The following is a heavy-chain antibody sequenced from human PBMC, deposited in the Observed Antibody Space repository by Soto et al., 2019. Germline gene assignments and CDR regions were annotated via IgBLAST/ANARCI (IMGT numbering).Heavy chain of an antibody. CDR1: GFSLSTSGVG. CDR3: AQDSRGWYGFVY. Sequence: QITLKESGPTLVKPTQTLTLTCTFSGFSLSTSGVGVGWIRQPPGKALEWLALIYWDDDKRYSPSLKSRLTITKDTSNNQVVLTMTNLDPVDTATYYCAQDSRGWYGFVYWGQGTLVTVSS. CDR2: IYWDDDK. J-gene: IGHJ4*02. V-gene: IGHV2-5*02. D-gene: IGHD6-19*01.